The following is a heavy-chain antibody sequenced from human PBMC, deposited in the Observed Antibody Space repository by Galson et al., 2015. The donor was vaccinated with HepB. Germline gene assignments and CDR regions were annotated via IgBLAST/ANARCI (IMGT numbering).Heavy chain of an antibody. CDR1: GYTFTSNG. Sequence: SVTVSCKASGYTFTSNGISWVRQAPGQGLEWMGWISTYSSNTIFAQKLQGRVTLTTDTSTSTAYMELRSLRSDDTAVYYCARDKQWRLDYWGQGTLVTVSS. V-gene: IGHV1-18*01. D-gene: IGHD6-19*01. J-gene: IGHJ4*02. CDR3: ARDKQWRLDY. CDR2: ISTYSSNT.